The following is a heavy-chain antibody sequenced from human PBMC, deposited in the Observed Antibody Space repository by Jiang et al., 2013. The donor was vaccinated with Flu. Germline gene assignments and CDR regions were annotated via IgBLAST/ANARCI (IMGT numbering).Heavy chain of an antibody. J-gene: IGHJ5*02. D-gene: IGHD5-12*01. CDR1: GFTFSNYG. CDR2: IWYDGSKK. V-gene: IGHV3-33*01. CDR3: ARRGGSEFDP. Sequence: VQLVESGGGVVQPGRSLRLSCAASGFTFSNYGMHWVRQAPGKGLEWVAVIWYDGSKKHYADSVKGRFTISRDNSKNTLYLQMNSLRGEDTAVYYCARRGGSEFDPWGQGTLVTVSS.